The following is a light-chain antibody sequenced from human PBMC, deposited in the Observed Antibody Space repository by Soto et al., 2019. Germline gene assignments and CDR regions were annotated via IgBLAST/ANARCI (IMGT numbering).Light chain of an antibody. CDR2: KAS. J-gene: IGKJ3*01. CDR3: QQYNSYPPA. V-gene: IGKV1-5*03. Sequence: DIQMTQSPSTLSASVGDRVTITCRASQSISSWLAWYQQKPGKAPKLLIYKASSLESGVPSRFSGSGSGTEFTLTISSLQPDDFATYYYQQYNSYPPAFGPGTKVDIK. CDR1: QSISSW.